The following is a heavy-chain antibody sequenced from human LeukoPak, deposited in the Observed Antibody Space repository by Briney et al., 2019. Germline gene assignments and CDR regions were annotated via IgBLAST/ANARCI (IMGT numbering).Heavy chain of an antibody. CDR1: GFPFSTYG. J-gene: IGHJ4*02. CDR2: IRSDGSDK. CDR3: WNTVVTTQFDY. D-gene: IGHD4-23*01. Sequence: GGSLRLSCAASGFPFSTYGIHWVRQAPGKGLEWVAFIRSDGSDKYYADSVRGRFTISRDNSRNTLYLQMNSLRVEDTAVYHCWNTVVTTQFDYWGQGTLVTVSS. V-gene: IGHV3-30*02.